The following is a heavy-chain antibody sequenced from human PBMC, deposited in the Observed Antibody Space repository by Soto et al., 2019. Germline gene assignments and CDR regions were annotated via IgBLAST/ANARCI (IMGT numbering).Heavy chain of an antibody. Sequence: EVQLVESGGGLVQPGGSLRLPCAASGFTFSSHWMYWVRQAPGKGLEWVANIKQDGSDKYYVDSVKGRFTISRDNAKNSLYLQMNSLRAEDTAVYYCARTRSSRNSHFDYWGQGTLVTVSS. V-gene: IGHV3-7*01. CDR2: IKQDGSDK. CDR3: ARTRSSRNSHFDY. J-gene: IGHJ4*02. D-gene: IGHD6-13*01. CDR1: GFTFSSHW.